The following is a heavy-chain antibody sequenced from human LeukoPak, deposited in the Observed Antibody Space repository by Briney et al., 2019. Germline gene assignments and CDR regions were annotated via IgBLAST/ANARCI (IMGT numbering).Heavy chain of an antibody. CDR2: ISSIGSTI. V-gene: IGHV3-11*04. J-gene: IGHJ4*02. CDR1: GFTFSDYY. Sequence: GGSLRLSCAASGFTFSDYYMSWIRQAPGKGLEWVSYISSIGSTIYYADSVKGRFTISRDNAKNSLYLQMNSLRAEDTAVYYCAKDEGYNSFDYWGQGTLVTVSS. CDR3: AKDEGYNSFDY. D-gene: IGHD5-24*01.